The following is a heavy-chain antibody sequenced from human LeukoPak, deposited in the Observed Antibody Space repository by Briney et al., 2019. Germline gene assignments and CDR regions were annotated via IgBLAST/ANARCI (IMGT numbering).Heavy chain of an antibody. V-gene: IGHV3-23*01. CDR2: INGGGDAT. CDR1: GFTFNNNA. J-gene: IGHJ3*01. CDR3: ARCTASCYANAFDV. D-gene: IGHD2-2*01. Sequence: GGPLRLSCATSGFTFNNNAMSRVRQAPGKGLEWVSAINGGGDATEYADSVKGRFTISRDNSKNTLYLQMNSLRPDDTAVYYCARCTASCYANAFDVWGQGTLLTVSS.